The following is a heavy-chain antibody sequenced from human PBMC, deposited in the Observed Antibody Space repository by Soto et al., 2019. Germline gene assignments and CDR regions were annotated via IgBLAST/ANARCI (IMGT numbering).Heavy chain of an antibody. V-gene: IGHV1-69*01. D-gene: IGHD2-2*01. CDR1: GGTFGSYA. J-gene: IGHJ6*04. CDR3: ARSQGSSTSLEIYYYYYYGMEV. CDR2: IIPIPGTA. Sequence: QVPLVQSGAEVKKPGSSVKVSCKASGGTFGSYAISWVRQAPGQGLEWMGGIIPIPGTANYAQKFQGRDTIAADESTRAAYMERSSLRSEDTAVYYCARSQGSSTSLEIYYYYYYGMEVWGRGNTVTVSS.